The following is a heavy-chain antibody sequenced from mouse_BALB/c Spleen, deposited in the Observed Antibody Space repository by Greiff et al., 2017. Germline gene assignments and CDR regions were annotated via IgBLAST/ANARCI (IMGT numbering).Heavy chain of an antibody. Sequence: EVKLMESGGGLVKPGGSLKLCAASGFTFSDYYMYWVRQTPEKRLEWVATISDGGSYTYYPDSVKGRFTISRDNAKNNLYLQMSSLKSEDTAMYYCAREGLHAMDYWGQGTSVTVSS. D-gene: IGHD3-1*01. CDR1: GFTFSDYY. CDR3: AREGLHAMDY. J-gene: IGHJ4*01. CDR2: ISDGGSYT. V-gene: IGHV5-4*02.